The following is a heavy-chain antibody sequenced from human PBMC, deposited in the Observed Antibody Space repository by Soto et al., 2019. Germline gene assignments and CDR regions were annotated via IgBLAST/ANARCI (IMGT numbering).Heavy chain of an antibody. J-gene: IGHJ5*02. CDR3: PRVGYSSILSNWFDP. CDR1: GYTFTSYD. Sequence: ASVEVCCKASGYTFTSYDINWVRQATGQGLEWMGWMNPNSGNTGYAQKFQGRVTMTRNTSISTAYMELSSLRSEDTAVYYCPRVGYSSILSNWFDPWGQGTLVTVSS. V-gene: IGHV1-8*01. D-gene: IGHD6-13*01. CDR2: MNPNSGNT.